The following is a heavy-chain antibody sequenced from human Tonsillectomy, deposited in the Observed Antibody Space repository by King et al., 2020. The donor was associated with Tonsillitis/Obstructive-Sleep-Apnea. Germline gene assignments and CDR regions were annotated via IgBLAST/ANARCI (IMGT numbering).Heavy chain of an antibody. V-gene: IGHV3-23*04. CDR2: LSGSGANT. Sequence: VQLVESGGGLVQPGGSLRHSCAASGFTFSRYAMSWVRQAPGQGLEWVSALSGSGANTYFVESVKGQFTISRDNSKNTLYLQINSLRAEDTAVYYCAKDAGTLAWPISFDYWGQGTLVTVSS. D-gene: IGHD1-14*01. CDR1: GFTFSRYA. J-gene: IGHJ4*02. CDR3: AKDAGTLAWPISFDY.